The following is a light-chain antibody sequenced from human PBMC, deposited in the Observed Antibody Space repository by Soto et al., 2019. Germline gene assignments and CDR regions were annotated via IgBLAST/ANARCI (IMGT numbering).Light chain of an antibody. V-gene: IGKV3-11*01. CDR1: QSVSSR. J-gene: IGKJ5*01. Sequence: EIVLTQSPVTLSLAPGERATLSCRASQSVSSRLAWYQQKPGQAPRLLIYDVSNRATGIPARFSGSGSGTDFALTISSLEPEDFAVYSCQQRDYWQVTFGQGTRLEIK. CDR3: QQRDYWQVT. CDR2: DVS.